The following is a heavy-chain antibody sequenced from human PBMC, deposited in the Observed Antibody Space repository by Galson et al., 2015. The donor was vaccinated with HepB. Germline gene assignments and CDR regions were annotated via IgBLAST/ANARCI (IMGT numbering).Heavy chain of an antibody. V-gene: IGHV4-59*01. Sequence: ETLSLTCTVSGGSISSYYWSWIRQPPGKGLEWIGYIYYSGSTNYNPSLKSRVTISVDTSKNQFSLKLSSVTAADTAVYYCARSRGSGSSYNWLDPWGQGTLVTVSS. CDR3: ARSRGSGSSYNWLDP. J-gene: IGHJ5*02. CDR2: IYYSGST. D-gene: IGHD3-10*01. CDR1: GGSISSYY.